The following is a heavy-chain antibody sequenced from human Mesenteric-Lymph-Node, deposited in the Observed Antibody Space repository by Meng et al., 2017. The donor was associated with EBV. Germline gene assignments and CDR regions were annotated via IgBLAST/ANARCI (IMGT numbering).Heavy chain of an antibody. D-gene: IGHD3-10*01. Sequence: QVQLVQSGAEVKKPGASVKVSCKASGYTFTSYDINWVRQATGQGLEWMGWMNPNSGNTGYAQKFQGRVTMTRNTSISTAYMELSSLRSEDTAVYYCARGRGLWFGELSRLFDYWGQGTLVTVSS. CDR2: MNPNSGNT. V-gene: IGHV1-8*01. CDR3: ARGRGLWFGELSRLFDY. CDR1: GYTFTSYD. J-gene: IGHJ4*02.